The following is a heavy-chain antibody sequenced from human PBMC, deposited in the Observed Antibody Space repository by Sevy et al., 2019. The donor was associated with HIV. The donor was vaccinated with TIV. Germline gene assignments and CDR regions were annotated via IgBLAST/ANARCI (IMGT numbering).Heavy chain of an antibody. CDR2: IYHSGST. Sequence: SETLSLTCAVSGYSISSGYYWGWIRQPPGKGLEGIGSIYHSGSTYYNPSVKRRVTIAVDTSKNQFSLKLSSVTAADTAVYYCAIYGDYFQTSDYWGQGTLVTVSS. V-gene: IGHV4-38-2*01. D-gene: IGHD4-17*01. J-gene: IGHJ4*02. CDR1: GYSISSGYY. CDR3: AIYGDYFQTSDY.